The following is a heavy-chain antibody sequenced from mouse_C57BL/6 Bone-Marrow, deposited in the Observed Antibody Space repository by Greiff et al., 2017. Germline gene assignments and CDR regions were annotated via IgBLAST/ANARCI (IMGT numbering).Heavy chain of an antibody. J-gene: IGHJ3*01. CDR2: IHPSDSDT. Sequence: QVQLQQPGAELVKPGASVKVSCKASGYTFTSYWMHWVKQRPGQGLEWIGRIHPSDSDTNYNQKFKGKATLTVDKSSSTAYMQLSSLTSEDSAVYYCARDPFITTVVAPFAYWGQGTLVTVAA. CDR1: GYTFTSYW. D-gene: IGHD1-1*01. V-gene: IGHV1-74*01. CDR3: ARDPFITTVVAPFAY.